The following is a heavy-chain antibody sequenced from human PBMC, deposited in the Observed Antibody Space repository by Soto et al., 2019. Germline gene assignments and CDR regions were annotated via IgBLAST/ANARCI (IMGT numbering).Heavy chain of an antibody. J-gene: IGHJ5*02. CDR2: IYWDDDK. CDR1: GFSLSTSGVG. Sequence: QITLKESGPTLVKPTQTLTLTCTFSGFSLSTSGVGVGWIRQPPGKALEWLALIYWDDDKRYSPSLKSRLTITKDTSKNQVVLTMTNMDPVDTATYYCAHSPIFGVTGGWFDPWGQGTLVTVSS. CDR3: AHSPIFGVTGGWFDP. V-gene: IGHV2-5*02. D-gene: IGHD3-3*02.